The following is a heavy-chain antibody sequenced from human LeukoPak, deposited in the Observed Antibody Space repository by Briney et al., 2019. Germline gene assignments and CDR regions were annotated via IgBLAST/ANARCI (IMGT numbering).Heavy chain of an antibody. CDR1: GFTFSIYG. Sequence: PGGSLRLSCAASGFTFSIYGMAWVRQAPGKGLEWVSAINENGGHTYYADSVKGRFTISRDNSKNTLYLQMNSLRAEDTALYYCARGGLTIFGVVNYMDVWGKGTTVTVSS. D-gene: IGHD3-3*01. J-gene: IGHJ6*03. V-gene: IGHV3-23*01. CDR2: INENGGHT. CDR3: ARGGLTIFGVVNYMDV.